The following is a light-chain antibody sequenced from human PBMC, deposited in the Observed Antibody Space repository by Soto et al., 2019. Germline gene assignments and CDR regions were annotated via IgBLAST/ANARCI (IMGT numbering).Light chain of an antibody. CDR1: SSNIGAGYV. CDR3: QSYDSSLSGWV. V-gene: IGLV1-40*01. CDR2: GNS. J-gene: IGLJ3*02. Sequence: QSALTQPPSVSGAPGRRVTISCTGSSSNIGAGYVVHWYQQLPGTAPKLLIYGNSNRPSGVPDRFSGSKSGTSASLAITGLQAEDEADYYCQSYDSSLSGWVFGGGTKLTVL.